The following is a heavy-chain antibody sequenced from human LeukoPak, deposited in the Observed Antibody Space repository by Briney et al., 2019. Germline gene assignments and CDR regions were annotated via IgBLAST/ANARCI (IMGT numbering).Heavy chain of an antibody. CDR1: GYTFTSYG. D-gene: IGHD2-15*01. CDR2: ISAYNGNT. Sequence: ASVKVSCKASGYTFTSYGISWVRQAPGQGLEWMGWISAYNGNTNYAQKLQGRVTMTTDTSTSTAYMELRSLRSDDTAVYYCARGGEMILPNYYFDYWGQGTLVTVSS. J-gene: IGHJ4*02. CDR3: ARGGEMILPNYYFDY. V-gene: IGHV1-18*01.